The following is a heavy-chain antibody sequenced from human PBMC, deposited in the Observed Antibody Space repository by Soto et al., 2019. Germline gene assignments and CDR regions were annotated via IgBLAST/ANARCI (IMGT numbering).Heavy chain of an antibody. Sequence: PEGSLRLSCAASGFTFSSYWMSWVRQAPGKGLEWVANIKQDGSEKYYVDSVKGRFTISRDNAKNSLYLQMNSLRAEDTAVYYCVRADSSGYAFDIWGQGTMVTVSS. V-gene: IGHV3-7*01. J-gene: IGHJ3*02. CDR1: GFTFSSYW. D-gene: IGHD3-22*01. CDR2: IKQDGSEK. CDR3: VRADSSGYAFDI.